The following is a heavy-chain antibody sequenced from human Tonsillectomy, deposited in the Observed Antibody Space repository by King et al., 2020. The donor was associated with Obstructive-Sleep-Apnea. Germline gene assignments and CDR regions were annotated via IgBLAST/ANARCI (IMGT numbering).Heavy chain of an antibody. CDR3: ALYSGSWSFDY. CDR1: GYTFTGYG. V-gene: IGHV1-18*01. Sequence: QLVQSGAEVKKPGASLKVSCKASGYTFTGYGISWVRQAPGQGLEWMGWISAYNGNTNYAQKLQDRITMTADTSTTTASLERRSLRSVDTAVYYCALYSGSWSFDYWGQGTLVTVSS. J-gene: IGHJ4*02. CDR2: ISAYNGNT. D-gene: IGHD6-13*01.